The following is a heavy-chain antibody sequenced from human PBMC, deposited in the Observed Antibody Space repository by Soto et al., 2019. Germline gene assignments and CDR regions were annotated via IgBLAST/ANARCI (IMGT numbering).Heavy chain of an antibody. CDR1: GGTFSSYA. D-gene: IGHD3-22*01. J-gene: IGHJ4*02. Sequence: VKVSCKASGGTFSSYAISWVRQAPGQGLEWMGGIIPIFGTANYAQKFQGRVTITADKSTSTAYMELSSLRSEDTAVYYCARGAYDSSGYYLVPLDYWGQGTLVTVSS. CDR3: ARGAYDSSGYYLVPLDY. V-gene: IGHV1-69*06. CDR2: IIPIFGTA.